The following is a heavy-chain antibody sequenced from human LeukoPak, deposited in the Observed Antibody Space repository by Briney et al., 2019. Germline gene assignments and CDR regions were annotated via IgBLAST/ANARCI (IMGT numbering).Heavy chain of an antibody. Sequence: GGSLRLSCAASRFTFSDFYMSWIRQAPGKGLEWVSYISSSGNTKYYADSVKGRFTISRDNSKNTLYLQMNSLRAEDTAVYCCAKRGAYYYDSSGYYAAYFDYWGQGTLVTVSS. CDR3: AKRGAYYYDSSGYYAAYFDY. J-gene: IGHJ4*02. D-gene: IGHD3-22*01. V-gene: IGHV3-11*01. CDR2: ISSSGNTK. CDR1: RFTFSDFY.